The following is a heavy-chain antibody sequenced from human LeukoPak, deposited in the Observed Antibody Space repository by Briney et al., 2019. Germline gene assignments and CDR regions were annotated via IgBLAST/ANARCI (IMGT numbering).Heavy chain of an antibody. J-gene: IGHJ4*02. CDR2: ISSSGSTI. Sequence: GGSLRLSCAASGFTFSDYYMSWLRQAPGKGLEWLSYISSSGSTIYYADSVKGRFTISRDNAKNSLYLQMNSLRAEDTAVYYCARGNWGSSDYFDYWGQGTLVTVSS. CDR1: GFTFSDYY. V-gene: IGHV3-11*01. CDR3: ARGNWGSSDYFDY. D-gene: IGHD7-27*01.